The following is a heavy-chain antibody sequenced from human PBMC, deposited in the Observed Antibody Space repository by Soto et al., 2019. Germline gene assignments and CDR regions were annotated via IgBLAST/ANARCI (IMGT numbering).Heavy chain of an antibody. CDR1: GFTFSSYE. V-gene: IGHV3-48*03. CDR3: ARDLLHYDFWSGYSAYFYYGMDV. CDR2: ISDSGRTI. J-gene: IGHJ6*02. D-gene: IGHD3-3*01. Sequence: GGALRLSCSASGFTFSSYEMNWVRQAPGKGLEWVSYISDSGRTIYYADSVKGRFTVSRDDAQNSVYLQMDSLRAEDTAVYYCARDLLHYDFWSGYSAYFYYGMDVWGPGTTVTVSS.